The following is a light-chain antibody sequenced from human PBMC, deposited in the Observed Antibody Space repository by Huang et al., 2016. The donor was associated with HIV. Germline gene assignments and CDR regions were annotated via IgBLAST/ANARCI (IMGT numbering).Light chain of an antibody. CDR1: QNIGAW. V-gene: IGKV1-5*03. Sequence: DIQMTQSPPLVSGFVGDRVTITCRASQNIGAWFSWYQQRPGTAPKFLIYKTSSLQSGAPARFSGSGSGTEFNLTINNLQPDDSAMYFCHQYKSYPLTFGGGTKVEI. CDR2: KTS. J-gene: IGKJ4*01. CDR3: HQYKSYPLT.